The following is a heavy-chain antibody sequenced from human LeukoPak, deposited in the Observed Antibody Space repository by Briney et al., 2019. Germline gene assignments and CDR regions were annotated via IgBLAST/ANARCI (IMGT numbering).Heavy chain of an antibody. V-gene: IGHV1-2*02. J-gene: IGHJ4*02. D-gene: IGHD3-10*01. CDR1: GYTFTGYY. Sequence: ASVKVSXKAXGYTFTGYYMHWVRQAPGQGLEWMGWINPNSGGANYAQKFQGRVTMTRDTSISTAYMELSRLRSDDTAVYYCARDLLWFGAVDYWGQGTLVTVSS. CDR3: ARDLLWFGAVDY. CDR2: INPNSGGA.